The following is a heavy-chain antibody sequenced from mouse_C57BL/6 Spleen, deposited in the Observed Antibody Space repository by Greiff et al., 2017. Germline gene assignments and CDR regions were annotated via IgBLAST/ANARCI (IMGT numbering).Heavy chain of an antibody. V-gene: IGHV5-4*03. CDR1: GFTFSSYA. J-gene: IGHJ4*01. D-gene: IGHD1-1*01. CDR3: ARVLFYGSSYNYAMDY. CDR2: ISDGGSYT. Sequence: EVMLVESGGGLVKPGGSLKLSCAASGFTFSSYAMSWVRQTPEKRLEWVATISDGGSYTYYPDNVKGRFTISRDNAKNNLYLQMSHLKSEDTAMYFCARVLFYGSSYNYAMDYWGQGTSVTVSS.